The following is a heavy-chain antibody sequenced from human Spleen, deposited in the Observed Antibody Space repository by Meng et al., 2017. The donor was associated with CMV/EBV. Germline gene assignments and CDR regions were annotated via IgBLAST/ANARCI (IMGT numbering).Heavy chain of an antibody. CDR2: INHSGST. Sequence: GSLRLSCAVYGGSFSDYLWSWIRQPPGKGLEWIGQINHSGSTTYNPSLKSRVTISVDTSKNQFSLKLTSVTAADTAVYYCARDMKGATCYDYWGQGTLVTVSS. D-gene: IGHD2-2*01. CDR1: GGSFSDYL. J-gene: IGHJ4*02. V-gene: IGHV4-34*01. CDR3: ARDMKGATCYDY.